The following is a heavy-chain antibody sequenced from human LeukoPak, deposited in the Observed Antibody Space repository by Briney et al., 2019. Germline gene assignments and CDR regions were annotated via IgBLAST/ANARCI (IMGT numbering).Heavy chain of an antibody. CDR1: GDSISSSTYY. Sequence: SETLSLTCTVSGDSISSSTYYWGWIRQPPGKGLEWIGSIYYSGSTYYNPSLKSRVTISVDTSKNQFSLKLSSVTAADTAVYYCARRRGDLTYFDSWGQGTLVTVSS. D-gene: IGHD4-17*01. V-gene: IGHV4-39*01. J-gene: IGHJ4*02. CDR3: ARRRGDLTYFDS. CDR2: IYYSGST.